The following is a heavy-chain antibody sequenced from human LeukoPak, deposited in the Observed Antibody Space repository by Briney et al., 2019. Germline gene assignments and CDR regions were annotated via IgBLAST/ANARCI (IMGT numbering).Heavy chain of an antibody. D-gene: IGHD5-18*01. CDR3: AKSKVLPVNSYGLYYFDY. V-gene: IGHV3-23*01. Sequence: TGGSLRLSCAASGFTFSSYAMSWVRQAPGKGLEWVSAISGSGGSTYYADSVKGRFTISRDNSKNTLYLQMNSLRAEDTAVYYCAKSKVLPVNSYGLYYFDYWGQGTLVTVSS. CDR2: ISGSGGST. CDR1: GFTFSSYA. J-gene: IGHJ4*02.